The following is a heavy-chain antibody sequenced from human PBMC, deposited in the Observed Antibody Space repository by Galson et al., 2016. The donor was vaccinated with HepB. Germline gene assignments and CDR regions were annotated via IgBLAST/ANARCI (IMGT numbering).Heavy chain of an antibody. J-gene: IGHJ4*02. CDR2: VFHTGGT. Sequence: EPLSLTCVVSGGDISGNKRWTWVRQAPGKELEWLGEVFHTGGTNCTPSLKSRITVSVDKARNQFSLEMSSVTAADTAVYYCARLNGYYRQYYFDYSGQGILVTVSS. CDR3: ARLNGYYRQYYFDY. V-gene: IGHV4/OR15-8*01. CDR1: GGDISGNKR. D-gene: IGHD3-9*01.